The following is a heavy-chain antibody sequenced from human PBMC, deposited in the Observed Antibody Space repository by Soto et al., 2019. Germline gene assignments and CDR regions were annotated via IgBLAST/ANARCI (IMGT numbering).Heavy chain of an antibody. CDR3: ARDRSYYDSSGSYSPPY. V-gene: IGHV3-23*01. Sequence: EVQLLESGGGLVQPGGSLRLSCAASGFTFSSYAMNWVRQAPGKGLEWVSAISGSAATTHFADSVKGRFTISRDNSNNTLYLQMSSRRAEDTAVYYCARDRSYYDSSGSYSPPYWGQGTLVTVSS. CDR2: ISGSAATT. J-gene: IGHJ4*02. CDR1: GFTFSSYA. D-gene: IGHD3-22*01.